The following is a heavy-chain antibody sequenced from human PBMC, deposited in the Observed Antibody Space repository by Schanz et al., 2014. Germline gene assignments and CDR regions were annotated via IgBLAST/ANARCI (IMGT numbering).Heavy chain of an antibody. CDR2: INTNTGNL. J-gene: IGHJ4*02. Sequence: QVQLVQSEAAVKKPGASVKVSCKASGYTFTNYAMNWVRQAPGQGLEWMGWINTNTGNLTYAQGFTGRFVFSLDTSASTAYLQISSLKSEDTAVYYCARDSDVGYDYDSSGYYDFAYWGQGTLVTVSS. D-gene: IGHD3-22*01. CDR1: GYTFTNYA. CDR3: ARDSDVGYDYDSSGYYDFAY. V-gene: IGHV7-4-1*02.